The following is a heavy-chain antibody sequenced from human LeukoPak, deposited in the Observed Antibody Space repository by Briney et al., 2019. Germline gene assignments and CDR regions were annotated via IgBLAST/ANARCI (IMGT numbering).Heavy chain of an antibody. V-gene: IGHV3-21*01. CDR3: ARYGYNTQYGFDY. D-gene: IGHD5-24*01. CDR2: ISSSSSYI. J-gene: IGHJ4*02. Sequence: GGSLRLSCAASGFTFSSYSMNWVRQAPGKGLEWVSSISSSSSYIYYADSVKGRFTISRDNAKNSLYLQMNSLRAEDTAVHYCARYGYNTQYGFDYWGQGTLVTVSS. CDR1: GFTFSSYS.